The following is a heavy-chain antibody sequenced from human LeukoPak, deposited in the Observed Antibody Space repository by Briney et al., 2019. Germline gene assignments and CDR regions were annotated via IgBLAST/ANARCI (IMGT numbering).Heavy chain of an antibody. J-gene: IGHJ4*02. CDR1: GYSFNTYW. V-gene: IGHV5-51*01. Sequence: GESLKISCQASGYSFNTYWIGWVRQIPGKGLEWTGIINPGDSDPRYSPSFQGRATISADRSISTAYLQWSSLKASDTAMYYCARHGVGSSWFGFDFWGQGTLVTVSS. CDR2: INPGDSDP. CDR3: ARHGVGSSWFGFDF. D-gene: IGHD6-13*01.